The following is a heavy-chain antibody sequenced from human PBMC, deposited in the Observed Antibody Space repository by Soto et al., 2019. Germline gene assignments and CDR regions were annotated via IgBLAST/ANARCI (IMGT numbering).Heavy chain of an antibody. V-gene: IGHV1-69*01. D-gene: IGHD1-1*01. J-gene: IGHJ4*02. CDR2: IIPIFGTA. CDR1: GGTFSSYA. Sequence: QVQLVQSGAEVKKPGSSVKVSCKASGGTFSSYAISWVRQAPGQGLEWMGGIIPIFGTANYAQKFQGRVTITADESTSTAYMELSSLRSEDTAVYYCARARVEGSKDGTKVLVFDYWGQGTLVTVSS. CDR3: ARARVEGSKDGTKVLVFDY.